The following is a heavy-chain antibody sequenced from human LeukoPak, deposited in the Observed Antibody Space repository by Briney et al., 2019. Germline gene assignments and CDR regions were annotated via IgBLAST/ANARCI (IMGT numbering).Heavy chain of an antibody. CDR1: GYTFTSHY. J-gene: IGHJ6*02. D-gene: IGHD6-13*01. V-gene: IGHV1-46*01. CDR3: ARSSSHYVEVFYYAMDV. CDR2: INPSGGST. Sequence: ASVKVSCKASGYTFTSHYMHWVRQAPGQGLEWMGIINPSGGSTSYAQKFQGRVTMTRDTSTSTVYMELSSLRSEDTAVYYCARSSSHYVEVFYYAMDVWGQGTTVTVSS.